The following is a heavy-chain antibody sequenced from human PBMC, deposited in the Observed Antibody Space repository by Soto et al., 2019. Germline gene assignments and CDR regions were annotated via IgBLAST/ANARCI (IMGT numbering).Heavy chain of an antibody. J-gene: IGHJ3*01. CDR1: GYSFTSYW. CDR3: ARLPGVRGVFDGFNV. V-gene: IGHV5-51*01. D-gene: IGHD3-10*01. CDR2: IYPGDSDT. Sequence: PGESLKISCQGSGYSFTSYWIGWVRQMPGKGLEWMGVIYPGDSDTRYSPSFHGQVTISADKSISTAYLQWSSLKASDTAMYFCARLPGVRGVFDGFNVWGQGTMVTVSS.